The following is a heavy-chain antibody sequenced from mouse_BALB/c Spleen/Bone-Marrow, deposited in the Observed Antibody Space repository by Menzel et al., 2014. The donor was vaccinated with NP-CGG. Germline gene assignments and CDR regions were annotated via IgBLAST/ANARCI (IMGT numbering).Heavy chain of an antibody. V-gene: IGHV1-7*01. CDR2: INPSTGYT. D-gene: IGHD2-2*01. J-gene: IGHJ3*01. CDR1: GYTFTSYW. CDR3: ARSRDGYDSFAY. Sequence: LVESGAELAKPGASVKMSCKASGYTFTSYWMHWVKQRPGQGLEWIGYINPSTGYTEYNQKFKDKATLTADKSSSTAYMQLSSLTSEDSAVHYCARSRDGYDSFAYWGQGTLVTVSA.